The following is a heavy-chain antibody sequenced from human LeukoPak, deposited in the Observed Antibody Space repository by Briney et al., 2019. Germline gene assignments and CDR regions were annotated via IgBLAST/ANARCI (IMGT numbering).Heavy chain of an antibody. Sequence: PGGALRLSCAASGFTYDDYTMHWVRQAPGKGLEGVSLISWDGGSTYYADSVKGRFTISRDNSKNTLYLQMNSLRAEDTAVYYCARGPSGYHNTGGQGTLVTVSS. J-gene: IGHJ4*02. CDR3: ARGPSGYHNT. D-gene: IGHD5-12*01. CDR1: GFTYDDYT. CDR2: ISWDGGST. V-gene: IGHV3-43*01.